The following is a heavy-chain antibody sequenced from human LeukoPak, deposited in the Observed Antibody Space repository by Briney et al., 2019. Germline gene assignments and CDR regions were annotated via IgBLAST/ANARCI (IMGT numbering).Heavy chain of an antibody. CDR1: GFTFSSYA. Sequence: GGSLRLSCAASGFTFSSYAMSWVRQAPGKGLEWVGRIKSKTDGGTTDYAAPVKGRFTISRDDSKNTLYLQMNSLKTEDTAVYYCTTERFRVAAAGDFDYWGQGTLVTVSS. J-gene: IGHJ4*02. V-gene: IGHV3-15*01. CDR3: TTERFRVAAAGDFDY. D-gene: IGHD2-15*01. CDR2: IKSKTDGGTT.